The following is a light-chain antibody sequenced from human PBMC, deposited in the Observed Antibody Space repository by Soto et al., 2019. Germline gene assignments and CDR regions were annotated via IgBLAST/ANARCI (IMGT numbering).Light chain of an antibody. CDR1: QQVINNY. J-gene: IGKJ1*01. CDR3: QQHSNSPRT. Sequence: IRLSTSTAPLSVSPRDRATLSSTASQQVINNYVAWYQQRPGQAPRLLIYGASDRATGIPDRFSGSESGTDFTLTISRVEAEDTAVYFCQQHSNSPRTFGQGTKVDIK. V-gene: IGKV3-20*01. CDR2: GAS.